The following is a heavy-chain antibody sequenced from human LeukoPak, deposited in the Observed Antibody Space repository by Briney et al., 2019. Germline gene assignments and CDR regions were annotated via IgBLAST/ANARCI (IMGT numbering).Heavy chain of an antibody. D-gene: IGHD6-19*01. J-gene: IGHJ4*02. CDR1: GRSFSSYY. Sequence: PSETLSLTCTVSGRSFSSYYWSWIRQPAGKGLEWIGRIYTSGSTNYNPSLKSRVTMSVDTSKNQFSLKLSSLTAADTAVYYCARDQTYSSCWYDYWGQGTLVTVSS. CDR3: ARDQTYSSCWYDY. V-gene: IGHV4-4*07. CDR2: IYTSGST.